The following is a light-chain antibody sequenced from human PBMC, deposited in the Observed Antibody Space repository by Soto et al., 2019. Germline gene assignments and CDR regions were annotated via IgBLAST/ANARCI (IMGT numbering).Light chain of an antibody. CDR2: STT. V-gene: IGLV1-44*01. J-gene: IGLJ2*01. Sequence: QSVLTQPPSASGTPGQRVTISCPGSSYNIGSNAVNWYQQVPGTAPKLLIYSTTQRPSGVPDRFSGSKSGTSASLAISGLQSDDEADYYCAAWDDSLNAVLFGGGTKLTVL. CDR1: SYNIGSNA. CDR3: AAWDDSLNAVL.